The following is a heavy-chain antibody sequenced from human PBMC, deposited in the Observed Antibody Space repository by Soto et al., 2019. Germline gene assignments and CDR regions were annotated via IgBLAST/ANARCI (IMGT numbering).Heavy chain of an antibody. V-gene: IGHV3-74*01. CDR3: AKVATGSYNWFDP. CDR2: INPDGSRT. Sequence: GGSLRLSCAASEFTFSNYAMSWVRQAPGKGLVWVSRINPDGSRTSYADSVKGRFSISRDNAKNTLYLQMDSLRAEDTAVYYCAKVATGSYNWFDPWGQGTLVTVSS. CDR1: EFTFSNYA. D-gene: IGHD1-1*01. J-gene: IGHJ5*02.